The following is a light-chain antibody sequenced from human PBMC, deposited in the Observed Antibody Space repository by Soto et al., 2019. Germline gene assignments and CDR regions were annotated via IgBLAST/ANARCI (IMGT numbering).Light chain of an antibody. CDR2: LGS. CDR1: KSLLHSNGYNY. CDR3: MQTLQTPVT. J-gene: IGKJ4*01. Sequence: DIVMTQNPLSLPVTPGEPASISCRSSKSLLHSNGYNYLDWYLQKPGQSPHLLIYLGSNRASGVPDGFSGSGSGTDFTLKISRVEAEGVVVYYCMQTLQTPVTFGGGTKVDIK. V-gene: IGKV2-28*01.